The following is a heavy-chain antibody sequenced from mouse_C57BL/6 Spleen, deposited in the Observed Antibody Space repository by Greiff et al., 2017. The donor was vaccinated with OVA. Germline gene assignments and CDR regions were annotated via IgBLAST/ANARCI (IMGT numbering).Heavy chain of an antibody. J-gene: IGHJ4*01. CDR1: GFTFSSYG. CDR3: ARQYDYEGRSYAMDY. CDR2: ISSGGSYT. V-gene: IGHV5-6*02. D-gene: IGHD2-4*01. Sequence: DVKLVESGGDLVKPGGSLKLSCAASGFTFSSYGMSWVRQTPDKRLEWVATISSGGSYTYYPDSVKGRFTISRDNAKNTLYLQMSSLKSEDTAMYYCARQYDYEGRSYAMDYWGQGTSVTVSS.